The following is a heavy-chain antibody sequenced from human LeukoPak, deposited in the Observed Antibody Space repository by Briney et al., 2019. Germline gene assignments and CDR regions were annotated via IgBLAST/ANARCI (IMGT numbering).Heavy chain of an antibody. CDR1: GFTFSSYW. V-gene: IGHV3-7*04. CDR3: VRQRYSSSWNDAHWFDP. D-gene: IGHD6-13*01. J-gene: IGHJ5*02. Sequence: PGGSLRLSCAASGFTFSSYWMSWGRQAPGKGLEWVAKIKQDGGEKYSVDSVKGRLTISRDNAKNSLYLQLKSLRAEDTAVYYCVRQRYSSSWNDAHWFDPWGQGTLVTVSS. CDR2: IKQDGGEK.